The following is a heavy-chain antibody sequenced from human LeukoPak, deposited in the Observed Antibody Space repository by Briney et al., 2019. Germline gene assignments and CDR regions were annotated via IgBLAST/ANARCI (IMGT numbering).Heavy chain of an antibody. CDR2: ISSSSSTI. CDR3: ARDTFNYYYMDV. CDR1: GFTFSSYS. V-gene: IGHV3-48*01. Sequence: GGSLRLSCAASGFTFSSYSVNWVRQAPGKGLEWVSYISSSSSTIYYADSVKGRFTISRDNAKNSLYLQMNSLRAEDTAVYYCARDTFNYYYMDVWGKGTTVTVSS. J-gene: IGHJ6*03.